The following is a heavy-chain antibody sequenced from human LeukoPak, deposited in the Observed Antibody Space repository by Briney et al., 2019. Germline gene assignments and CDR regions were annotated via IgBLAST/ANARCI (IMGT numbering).Heavy chain of an antibody. CDR2: IFSACST. V-gene: IGHV3-53*01. D-gene: IGHD3-10*01. CDR3: ARDSPYYYGSGHFDY. Sequence: IFSACSTYSAHSLKCRFTISIDNAKNTLYLQMNSLRAADTAVYYCARDSPYYYGSGHFDYWGQGTLVTVSS. J-gene: IGHJ4*02.